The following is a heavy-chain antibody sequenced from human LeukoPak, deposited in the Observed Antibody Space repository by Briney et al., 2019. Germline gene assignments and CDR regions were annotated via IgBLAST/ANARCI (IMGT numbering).Heavy chain of an antibody. V-gene: IGHV4-61*01. Sequence: SETLSLTCTVSGYSISSGYYWSWIRQPPGKGLEWIGYIYYSGSTNYNPSLKSRVTISVDTSKNQFSLKLSSVTAADTAVYYCAREVAVAGTYGLTDWGQGTLVTVSS. CDR3: AREVAVAGTYGLTD. CDR2: IYYSGST. CDR1: GYSISSGYY. D-gene: IGHD6-19*01. J-gene: IGHJ4*02.